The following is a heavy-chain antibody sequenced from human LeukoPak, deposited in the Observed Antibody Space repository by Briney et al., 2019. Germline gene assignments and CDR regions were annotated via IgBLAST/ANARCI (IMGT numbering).Heavy chain of an antibody. CDR1: GYSFTSYW. D-gene: IGHD4-17*01. Sequence: GESLKISCKGSGYSFTSYWIGWVRQMPGKGLEWMGIIYPGESDTRYSPSFQGQVTISADKSISTAYLQWSSLKASDTAMYYCARLDLTGTVTNRSYYYYYMDVRGKGTTVTVSS. J-gene: IGHJ6*03. CDR2: IYPGESDT. V-gene: IGHV5-51*01. CDR3: ARLDLTGTVTNRSYYYYYMDV.